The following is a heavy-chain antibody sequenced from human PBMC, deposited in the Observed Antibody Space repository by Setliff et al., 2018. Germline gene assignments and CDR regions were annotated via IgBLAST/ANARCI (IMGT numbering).Heavy chain of an antibody. CDR2: IKEDGSEK. V-gene: IGHV3-7*01. Sequence: GGSLRLSCAGSGFAFNTYWMTWVRQAPGKGLEWVANIKEDGSEKYYVDSVKGRFTISRDNAKNSLDLQMDSLRAEDTAVYYCAKEKGSYYDSSGLPDYWGQGTLVTVSS. CDR3: AKEKGSYYDSSGLPDY. J-gene: IGHJ4*02. CDR1: GFAFNTYW. D-gene: IGHD3-22*01.